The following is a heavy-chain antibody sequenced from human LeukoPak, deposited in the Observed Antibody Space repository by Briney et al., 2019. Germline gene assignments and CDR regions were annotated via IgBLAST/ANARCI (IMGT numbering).Heavy chain of an antibody. D-gene: IGHD3-22*01. J-gene: IGHJ4*02. CDR3: ARDYDSGGYYHY. CDR1: GFSFSTYN. CDR2: ISSSSVYR. V-gene: IGHV3-21*01. Sequence: PGGSLRLSCAASGFSFSTYNMNWVRQAPGEGLEWVSSISSSSVYRYDADSVKGRFTISRDNAKNSLYLDMNSLRVEDTAVYYCARDYDSGGYYHYWGQGTLVTVSS.